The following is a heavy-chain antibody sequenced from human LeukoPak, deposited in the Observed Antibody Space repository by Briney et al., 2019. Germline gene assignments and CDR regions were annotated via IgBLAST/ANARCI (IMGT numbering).Heavy chain of an antibody. CDR2: ISSSSSYI. V-gene: IGHV3-21*01. J-gene: IGHJ4*02. CDR1: GFTFSSYS. Sequence: GGSLRLSCAASGFTFSSYSMNWVRQAPGKGLEWVSSISSSSSYIYYADSVKGRFTISRDNAKNSLYLQMNSLRAEDTAVYYCARDSIQLYSSSSGGPADYWGQGTLVTVSS. CDR3: ARDSIQLYSSSSGGPADY. D-gene: IGHD6-6*01.